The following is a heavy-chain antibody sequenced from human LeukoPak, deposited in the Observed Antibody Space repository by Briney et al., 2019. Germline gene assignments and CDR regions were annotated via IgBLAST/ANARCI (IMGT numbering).Heavy chain of an antibody. V-gene: IGHV3-74*01. CDR1: GFTFSSYW. D-gene: IGHD5-18*01. J-gene: IGHJ2*01. CDR2: ISSDGSST. CDR3: ARDLPDSYGPEGNWYFDL. Sequence: GGSLRLSCAASGFTFSSYWMHWVRQAPGKGLVWVSRISSDGSSTSYADSVKGRFTISRDNAKNTLYLQMNSLRAEDTAVYYCARDLPDSYGPEGNWYFDLWGRGTLVTVSS.